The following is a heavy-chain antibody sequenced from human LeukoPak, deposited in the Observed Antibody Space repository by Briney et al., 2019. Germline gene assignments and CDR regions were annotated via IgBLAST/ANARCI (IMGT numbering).Heavy chain of an antibody. V-gene: IGHV3-9*03. CDR3: ANDLVRRGIYDASFDY. J-gene: IGHJ4*02. CDR1: GFTFDDYA. D-gene: IGHD5/OR15-5a*01. CDR2: ISWNSGSI. Sequence: QPGRSLRLSCAASGFTFDDYAMHWVRQAPGKGLEWVSGISWNSGSIGYADSVKGRFTISRDNAKNSLYLQMNSLRAEDMALYYCANDLVRRGIYDASFDYWGQGTLVTVSS.